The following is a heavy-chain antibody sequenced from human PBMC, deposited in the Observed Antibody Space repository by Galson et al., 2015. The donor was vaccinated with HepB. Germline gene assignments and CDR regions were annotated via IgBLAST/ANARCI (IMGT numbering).Heavy chain of an antibody. Sequence: SGYTFTGYYMHWVRQAPGQGLEWMGWINPNSGGTNYAQKFQGRVTMTRDTSISTAYMELSRLRSDDTAVYYCARDHSSLYYYDSSGSFDYWGQGTLVTVSS. CDR1: GYTFTGYY. V-gene: IGHV1-2*02. CDR2: INPNSGGT. J-gene: IGHJ4*02. CDR3: ARDHSSLYYYDSSGSFDY. D-gene: IGHD3-22*01.